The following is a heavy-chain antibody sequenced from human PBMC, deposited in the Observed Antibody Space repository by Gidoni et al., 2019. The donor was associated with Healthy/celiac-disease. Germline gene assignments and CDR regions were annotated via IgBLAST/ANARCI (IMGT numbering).Heavy chain of an antibody. CDR1: GFPVSSYA. Sequence: EVQLLESGGGLVQPGGSLRLSCAASGFPVSSYARSWVRQAPGKGLEWVSAISGIGGSTYYADSVKGRFTISRDNSKNTLYLQMNSLRAEDTAVYYCAKDIGSPVERLYFDYWGQGTLVTVSS. J-gene: IGHJ4*02. V-gene: IGHV3-23*01. CDR2: ISGIGGST. D-gene: IGHD1-26*01. CDR3: AKDIGSPVERLYFDY.